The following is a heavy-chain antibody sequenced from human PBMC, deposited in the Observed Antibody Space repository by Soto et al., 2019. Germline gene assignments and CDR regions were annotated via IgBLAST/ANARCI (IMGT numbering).Heavy chain of an antibody. CDR2: VSGYTGKT. CDR3: ARDLYPLGYDFDY. D-gene: IGHD5-12*01. J-gene: IGHJ4*02. Sequence: ASVKVSGKPSRYTFTNHGICWVRQAPGHGLEWMGWVSGYTGKTKYAQELKGRVTMTTATSTSTAYMELRNLRSADTALYYCARDLYPLGYDFDYWGRGTLVTVSS. CDR1: RYTFTNHG. V-gene: IGHV1-18*04.